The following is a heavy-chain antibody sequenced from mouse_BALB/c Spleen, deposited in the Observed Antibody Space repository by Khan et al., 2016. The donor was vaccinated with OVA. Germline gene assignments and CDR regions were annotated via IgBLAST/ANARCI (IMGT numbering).Heavy chain of an antibody. CDR3: ARRTTGYTMDY. CDR1: GYTFTSNT. Sequence: QVQLKQSGAELARPGASVRMSCKASGYTFTSNTMHWLKQRPGRGRDWFVYFIPRRGSTNSNQNFKDKTTLPANTSSSPAYMHLTSLTSEDSAGYNCARRTTGYTMDYWGQRTSVTVSS. J-gene: IGHJ4*01. CDR2: FIPRRGST. D-gene: IGHD2-14*01. V-gene: IGHV1-4*01.